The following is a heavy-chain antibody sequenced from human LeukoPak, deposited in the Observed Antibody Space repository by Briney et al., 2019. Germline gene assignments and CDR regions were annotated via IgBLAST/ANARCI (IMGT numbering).Heavy chain of an antibody. CDR2: IYKDGRT. V-gene: IGHV3-53*01. CDR1: GFTVNSNY. D-gene: IGHD5-18*01. J-gene: IGHJ4*02. CDR3: ARDVNSYAHCGH. Sequence: QAGGSLRLSCAASGFTVNSNYMSWVRQAPGKGLERVSIIYKDGRTYYADFVKGRFTISRDNSRNMLYLQMNSLRAEDTAVYYCARDVNSYAHCGHWGQGTLVTVSS.